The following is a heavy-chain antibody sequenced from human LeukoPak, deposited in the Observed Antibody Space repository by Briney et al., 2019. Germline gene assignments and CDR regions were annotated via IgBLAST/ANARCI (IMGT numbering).Heavy chain of an antibody. Sequence: SETLSLTCAVYGGSFSGYYWSWIRQPPGKGLEWIGEINHSGSTNYNPSLKSRVTISVDKSKNQFSLKLSSVTAADTAVYYCARNLLVGATLDYWGQGTLVTVSS. CDR3: ARNLLVGATLDY. CDR2: INHSGST. V-gene: IGHV4-34*01. CDR1: GGSFSGYY. J-gene: IGHJ4*02. D-gene: IGHD1-26*01.